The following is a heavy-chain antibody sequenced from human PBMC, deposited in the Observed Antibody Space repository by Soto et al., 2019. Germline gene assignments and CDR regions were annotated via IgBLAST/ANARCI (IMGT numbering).Heavy chain of an antibody. CDR3: ARCSTSCYYFDY. V-gene: IGHV1-69*13. CDR2: IIPIFGTA. J-gene: IGHJ4*02. Sequence: SVKVSCKASGGTFSSYAISWVREAPGQGLEWMGGIIPIFGTANYAQKFQGRVTITADESTSTAYMELSSLRSEDTAVYYCARCSTSCYYFDYWGQGTLVTVSS. CDR1: GGTFSSYA. D-gene: IGHD2-2*01.